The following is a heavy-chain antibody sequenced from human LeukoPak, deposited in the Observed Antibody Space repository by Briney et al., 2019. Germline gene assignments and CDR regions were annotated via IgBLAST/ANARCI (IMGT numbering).Heavy chain of an antibody. Sequence: GGSLRLSCAASGFTFSSYWMSWVRQAPGKGLEWVANIREDGSEKYYVDSVKGQSTISRDNAKNSLFLQMDSLRAEDTAVYYCARDLAGHYYGSGSSFDYWGQGTLVTVSS. D-gene: IGHD3-10*01. CDR1: GFTFSSYW. J-gene: IGHJ4*02. CDR3: ARDLAGHYYGSGSSFDY. V-gene: IGHV3-7*01. CDR2: IREDGSEK.